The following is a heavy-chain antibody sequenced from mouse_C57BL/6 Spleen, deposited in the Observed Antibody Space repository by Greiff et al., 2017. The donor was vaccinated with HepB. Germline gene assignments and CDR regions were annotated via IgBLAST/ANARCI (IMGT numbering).Heavy chain of an antibody. Sequence: VQLQQSGPELVKPGASVKMSCKASGYTFTDYNMHWVKQSHGKSLEWIGYINPNNGGTSYNQKFKGKATLTVNKSSSTAYMELRSLTSDDSAVYYCARTGTERAWFAYWGQGTLVTVSA. CDR1: GYTFTDYN. CDR2: INPNNGGT. CDR3: ARTGTERAWFAY. V-gene: IGHV1-22*01. J-gene: IGHJ3*01. D-gene: IGHD4-1*01.